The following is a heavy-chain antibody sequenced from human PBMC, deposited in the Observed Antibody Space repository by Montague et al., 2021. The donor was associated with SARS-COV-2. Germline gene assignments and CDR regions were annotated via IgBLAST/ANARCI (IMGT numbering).Heavy chain of an antibody. V-gene: IGHV4-4*02. CDR2: ISYGGIA. CDR3: AGKVLTVPADY. Sequence: SETLSLACAVSGVSITSTNWWSLVRQPPGKGLEWIGEISYGGIATYNPSLKSRATISMDRSGNLFSLKLSSVTAADTAIYYCAGKVLTVPADYWGQGTLVTVS. J-gene: IGHJ4*02. CDR1: GVSITSTNW. D-gene: IGHD4-11*01.